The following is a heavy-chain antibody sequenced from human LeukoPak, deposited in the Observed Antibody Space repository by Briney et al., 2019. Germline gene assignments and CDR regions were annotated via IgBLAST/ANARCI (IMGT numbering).Heavy chain of an antibody. Sequence: ASVKVSCKASGYTFTGYYMHWVRQAPGQGLEWMGWINPNSGGTNYAQKFQGRVTMTRDTSISTAYMELSRLRSDDTAVYYCARMTTAVDSSGYSYYYYYYMDVWGKGTTATVSS. V-gene: IGHV1-2*02. J-gene: IGHJ6*03. CDR1: GYTFTGYY. CDR3: ARMTTAVDSSGYSYYYYYYMDV. D-gene: IGHD3-22*01. CDR2: INPNSGGT.